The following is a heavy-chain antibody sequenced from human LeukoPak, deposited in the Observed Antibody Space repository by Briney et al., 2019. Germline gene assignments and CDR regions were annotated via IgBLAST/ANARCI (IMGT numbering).Heavy chain of an antibody. V-gene: IGHV4-59*02. CDR3: ARDRVRFLEWLSGMDV. D-gene: IGHD3-3*01. Sequence: GSLRLSCAASGFTVSSNYMSWIRQPPGKGLEWIGYIHYSGGTNYNPSLKSRVTISVDTSKNQFSLKLSSVTAADTAVYYCARDRVRFLEWLSGMDVWGKGATVTVPS. CDR1: GFTVSSNY. CDR2: IHYSGGT. J-gene: IGHJ6*04.